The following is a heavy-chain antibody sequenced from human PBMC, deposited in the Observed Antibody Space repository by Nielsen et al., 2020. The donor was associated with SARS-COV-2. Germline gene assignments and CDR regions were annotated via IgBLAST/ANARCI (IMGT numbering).Heavy chain of an antibody. CDR3: ARDQDGGAATSNWYLDL. V-gene: IGHV3-21*06. Sequence: GGSLRLSCAASGFRFTSYSMNWVRQAPGKGLEWVASITMSGAYMYYADSVRGRFTVSRDNAENSLYLQMNSLRDEDTAVYYCARDQDGGAATSNWYLDLWGRGTLVIVSS. J-gene: IGHJ2*01. CDR1: GFRFTSYS. CDR2: ITMSGAYM. D-gene: IGHD6-25*01.